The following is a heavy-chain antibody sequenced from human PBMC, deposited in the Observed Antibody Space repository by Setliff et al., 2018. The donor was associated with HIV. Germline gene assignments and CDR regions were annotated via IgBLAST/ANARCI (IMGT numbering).Heavy chain of an antibody. CDR1: GFTFSGYA. V-gene: IGHV3-23*01. CDR3: AKYFGVIRERWHFDY. J-gene: IGHJ4*02. Sequence: PGGSLRLSCAASGFTFSGYAMSWVRQAPGKGLEWVSTITNGGGGGTYFADSVKGRFTISRDNSKNTLYLHMNSLRADDTAIYYCAKYFGVIRERWHFDYWGQGTLVTVSS. CDR2: ITNGGGGGT. D-gene: IGHD3-3*01.